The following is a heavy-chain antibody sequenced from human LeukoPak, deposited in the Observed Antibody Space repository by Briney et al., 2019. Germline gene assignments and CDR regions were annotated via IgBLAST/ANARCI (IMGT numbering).Heavy chain of an antibody. J-gene: IGHJ6*03. CDR3: AKESPYYYYMDV. CDR2: ISSSGSTI. Sequence: GGSLRLSCAASGFTFSSYEMNWVRQAPGKGLEWVSYISSSGSTIYYADSVKGRFTISRDNAKNSLYLQMNSLRAEDTAVYYCAKESPYYYYMDVWGKGTTVTVSS. CDR1: GFTFSSYE. V-gene: IGHV3-48*03.